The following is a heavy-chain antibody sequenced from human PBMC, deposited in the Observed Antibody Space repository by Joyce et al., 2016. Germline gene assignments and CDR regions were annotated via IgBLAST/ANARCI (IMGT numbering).Heavy chain of an antibody. Sequence: EVQLVESGGNLDQPGGSLRLSCVASGFTFTSYWMTWVRQAPGNGLEWIASIKEDGSVKQYVDSVKGRFTISRDNAKNSVYLQMNSRRVEDTAVYYCGRGITMDVWGQGTTVTVSS. D-gene: IGHD1-14*01. CDR1: GFTFTSYW. V-gene: IGHV3-7*01. J-gene: IGHJ6*02. CDR2: IKEDGSVK. CDR3: GRGITMDV.